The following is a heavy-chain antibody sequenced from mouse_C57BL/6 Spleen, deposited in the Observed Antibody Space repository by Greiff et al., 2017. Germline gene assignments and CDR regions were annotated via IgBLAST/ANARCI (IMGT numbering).Heavy chain of an antibody. CDR3: AIEGEYDYDDAMDY. D-gene: IGHD2-4*01. V-gene: IGHV1-54*01. CDR2: INPGSGGT. CDR1: GYAFTNYL. Sequence: QVQLQESGAELVRPGTSVKVSCKASGYAFTNYLIEWVKQRPGQGLEWIGVINPGSGGTNYNEKFKGKATLTADKSSSTAYMQLSSLTSEDSAVYFCAIEGEYDYDDAMDYWGQGTSVTVSS. J-gene: IGHJ4*01.